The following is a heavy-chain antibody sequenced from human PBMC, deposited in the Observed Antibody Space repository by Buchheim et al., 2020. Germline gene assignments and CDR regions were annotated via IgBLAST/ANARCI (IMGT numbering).Heavy chain of an antibody. J-gene: IGHJ5*02. CDR3: AKELLMGYDLGGWFDP. V-gene: IGHV3-23*01. Sequence: EVQLLESGGGLVQPGGSLRLSCEASGFTFSYYAMTWVRQAPGKGLEWVSSVSGSGHSRYYADSVKGRFTISRDNSRKTLYLQMNSLRAEDTALYYCAKELLMGYDLGGWFDPWGQGAL. D-gene: IGHD5-12*01. CDR2: VSGSGHSR. CDR1: GFTFSYYA.